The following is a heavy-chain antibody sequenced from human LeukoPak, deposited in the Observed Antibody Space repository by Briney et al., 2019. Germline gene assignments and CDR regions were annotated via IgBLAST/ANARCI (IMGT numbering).Heavy chain of an antibody. Sequence: GGSLRLSCAASGFTFSSYAMHWVRQAPGKGLEWVAVISYDGSNKYYADSVKGRFTISRDNSKNTLYLQMNSLRAEDTAVYYCARAQYYYGSADYYYGMDVWGQGTTVTVSS. CDR2: ISYDGSNK. CDR1: GFTFSSYA. D-gene: IGHD3-10*01. CDR3: ARAQYYYGSADYYYGMDV. V-gene: IGHV3-30*04. J-gene: IGHJ6*02.